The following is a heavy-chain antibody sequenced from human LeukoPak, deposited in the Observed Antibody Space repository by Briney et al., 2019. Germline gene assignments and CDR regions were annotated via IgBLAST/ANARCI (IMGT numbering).Heavy chain of an antibody. CDR1: GFTFSNYG. CDR3: AKDPRRYSRTGGYLDY. Sequence: GGSLRLSCAASGFTFSNYGVHWVRHAPGKGLQWMAFISYDGSNKYYADSVKGRFTISRDNSKNTVYLQMNSLRAEDTAVYYCAKDPRRYSRTGGYLDYWGQGTLVTVSS. D-gene: IGHD6-13*01. V-gene: IGHV3-30*18. CDR2: ISYDGSNK. J-gene: IGHJ4*02.